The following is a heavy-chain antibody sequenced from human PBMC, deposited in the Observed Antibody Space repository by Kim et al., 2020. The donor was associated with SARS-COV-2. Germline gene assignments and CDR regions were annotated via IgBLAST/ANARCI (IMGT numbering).Heavy chain of an antibody. V-gene: IGHV3-7*03. CDR2: IKQDGSEK. D-gene: IGHD2-15*01. Sequence: GGSLRLSCAASGFTFSSYWMSWVRQAPGKGLEWVANIKQDGSEKYYVDSVKGRFTISRDNAKNSLYLQMNSLRAEDTAVYYCARGDCSGGSCYVYWGQGTLVTVSS. J-gene: IGHJ4*02. CDR3: ARGDCSGGSCYVY. CDR1: GFTFSSYW.